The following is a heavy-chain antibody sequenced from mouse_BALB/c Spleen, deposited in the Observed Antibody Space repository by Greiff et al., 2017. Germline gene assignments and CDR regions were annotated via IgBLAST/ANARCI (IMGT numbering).Heavy chain of an antibody. D-gene: IGHD2-3*01. J-gene: IGHJ1*01. CDR3: ARRYDGYYWYFDV. Sequence: EVQGVESGPGLVKPSQSLSLTCTVTGYSITSDYAWNWIRQFPGNKLEWMGYISYSGSTSYNPSLKSRISITRDTSKNQFFLQLNSVTTEDTATYYCARRYDGYYWYFDVWGAGTTVTVSS. CDR2: ISYSGST. CDR1: GYSITSDYA. V-gene: IGHV3-2*02.